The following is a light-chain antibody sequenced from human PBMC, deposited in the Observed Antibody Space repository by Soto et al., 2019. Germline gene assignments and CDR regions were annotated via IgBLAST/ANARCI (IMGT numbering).Light chain of an antibody. V-gene: IGLV2-14*01. Sequence: QFALTQPASVSGSPGQSITISCTGTSSDVCGYNYVSWYQQHPGKAPKFMIYDVSNRPSGVSNRFSGSKSGNTASLTISGLQAEDEADYYCCSYTTSNTRQIVFGTGTKVTVL. CDR2: DVS. CDR1: SSDVCGYNY. J-gene: IGLJ1*01. CDR3: CSYTTSNTRQIV.